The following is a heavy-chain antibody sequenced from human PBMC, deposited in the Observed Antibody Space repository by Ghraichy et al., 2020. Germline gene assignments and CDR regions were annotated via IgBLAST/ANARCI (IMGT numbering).Heavy chain of an antibody. CDR3: ARGIRGYSYGY. J-gene: IGHJ4*02. CDR1: GGSFSGYY. Sequence: SETLSLTCAVYGGSFSGYYWSWIRQPTGKGLEWIGEINHSGSTNYNPSLKSRVTISVDTSKNQFSLKLSSVTAADTAVYYCARGIRGYSYGYWGQGTLVTVSS. V-gene: IGHV4-34*01. CDR2: INHSGST. D-gene: IGHD5-18*01.